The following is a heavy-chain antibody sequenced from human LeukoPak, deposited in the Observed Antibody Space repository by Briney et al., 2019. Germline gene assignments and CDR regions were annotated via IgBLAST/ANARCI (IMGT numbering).Heavy chain of an antibody. J-gene: IGHJ5*02. D-gene: IGHD3-10*01. CDR1: GFTFTSYA. CDR2: ISGGGGNT. Sequence: GGSLRLSCAASGFTFTSYALSWVRQAPGKGLEWVSTISGGGGNTYYADSVKGRFTISRDISKNMLYLQMNSLRAEDTAVYYCAKDGDIWPGDLNWFDPWGQGTLVTVSS. CDR3: AKDGDIWPGDLNWFDP. V-gene: IGHV3-23*01.